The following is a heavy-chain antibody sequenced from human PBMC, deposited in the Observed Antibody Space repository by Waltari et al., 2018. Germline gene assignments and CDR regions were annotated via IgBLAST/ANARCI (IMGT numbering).Heavy chain of an antibody. CDR1: GYTFSNYA. Sequence: QVQLVQSGTEVKKPGASVKVSCTASGYTFSNYAVSWVRQAPGQGLEWVGWIDAYNGNTHAAPKLQGRVTMTTDTSTTTAYLELRSLTSDDTAVYYCARVFDSSQYYYGSDYWGQGTLVTVSS. J-gene: IGHJ4*02. V-gene: IGHV1-18*01. CDR3: ARVFDSSQYYYGSDY. CDR2: IDAYNGNT. D-gene: IGHD3-22*01.